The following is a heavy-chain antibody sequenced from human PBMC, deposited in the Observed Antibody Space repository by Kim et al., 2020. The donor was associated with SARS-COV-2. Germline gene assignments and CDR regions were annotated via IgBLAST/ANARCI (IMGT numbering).Heavy chain of an antibody. CDR2: IYYSGST. V-gene: IGHV4-39*01. Sequence: SETLSLTCTVSGGSISSSSYYWGWIRQPPGKGLEWIGTIYYSGSTYYNPSLKSRVTISVDTSKNQFSLKLSSVTAADTAVYYCARRRSYAGFDYWGQGTLVTVSS. J-gene: IGHJ4*02. D-gene: IGHD3-16*01. CDR1: GGSISSSSYY. CDR3: ARRRSYAGFDY.